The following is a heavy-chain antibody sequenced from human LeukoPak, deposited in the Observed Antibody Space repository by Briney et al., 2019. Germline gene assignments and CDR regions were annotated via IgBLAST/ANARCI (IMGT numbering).Heavy chain of an antibody. D-gene: IGHD3-10*01. Sequence: ASVKVSCKASGYTFTSYGISWVRQAPGQGLEWMGWISAYNGNTNYAQKLQGRVTMTTDTSTSTAYMELRSLRSDDTAVYYCARDSERDYYGSGSYSHFDYWGQGTLVTVSS. CDR2: ISAYNGNT. J-gene: IGHJ4*02. CDR3: ARDSERDYYGSGSYSHFDY. V-gene: IGHV1-18*01. CDR1: GYTFTSYG.